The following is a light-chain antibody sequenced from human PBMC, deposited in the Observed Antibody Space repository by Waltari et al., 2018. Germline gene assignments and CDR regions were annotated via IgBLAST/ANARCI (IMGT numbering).Light chain of an antibody. CDR3: SSYTTSSTLV. CDR2: EVS. CDR1: SSDVGGYDY. Sequence: QSALAQPASVSGSPGQSITISCTGTSSDVGGYDYVSWYQQHPGKAPKLIIYEVSKRPSGVSNRFSGSKSGNTASLTISGLQAEDEAAYYCSSYTTSSTLVFGG. J-gene: IGLJ2*01. V-gene: IGLV2-14*01.